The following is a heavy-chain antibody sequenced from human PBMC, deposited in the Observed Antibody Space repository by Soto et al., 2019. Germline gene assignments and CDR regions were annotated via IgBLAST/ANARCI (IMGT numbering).Heavy chain of an antibody. J-gene: IGHJ5*02. CDR3: AHIPNYYQYDWFDP. D-gene: IGHD3-16*01. V-gene: IGHV2-5*02. CDR1: GFSLTTRGVG. Sequence: QITLKESGPTLVKPTQTLTLTCTFSGFSLTTRGVGVGWISQPPGKALECLALIYWDDDKRYIPSLQSRLSITKDTSKNQVVLTMTNVDPVDTATYYCAHIPNYYQYDWFDPWGQGNLVSVSS. CDR2: IYWDDDK.